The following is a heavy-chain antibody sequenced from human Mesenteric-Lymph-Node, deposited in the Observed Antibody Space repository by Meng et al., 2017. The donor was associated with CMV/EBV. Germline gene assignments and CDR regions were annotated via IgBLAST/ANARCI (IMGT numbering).Heavy chain of an antibody. V-gene: IGHV4-31*03. CDR1: GDSISGGDHS. D-gene: IGHD6-6*01. J-gene: IGHJ4*02. CDR2: IYYSVRT. CDR3: ASYSSTSAFDK. Sequence: CSVSGDSISGGDHSWSWIRQHPGKGLEWIGYIYYSVRTYYNPSLESRVTISADTSKNQFSLRLASVTAADTAVYYCASYSSTSAFDKWGQGTLVTVSS.